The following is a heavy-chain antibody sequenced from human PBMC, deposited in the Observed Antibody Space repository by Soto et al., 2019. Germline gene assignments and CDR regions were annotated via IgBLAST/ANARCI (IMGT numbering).Heavy chain of an antibody. V-gene: IGHV3-23*01. CDR2: ISGSGGRS. J-gene: IGHJ4*02. D-gene: IGHD3-16*01. CDR1: GFTFSNYA. CDR3: AKASFVWSSEQPSYFDD. Sequence: EVQLLDSGGGLVQPGGSLRLSCAASGFTFSNYAMTWVRQGPGKGLEWVSGISGSGGRSYYADSAKGRFTISRDNSKSTLYLKMNSLRAEDTAVYYCAKASFVWSSEQPSYFDDWGQGTLVTVSS.